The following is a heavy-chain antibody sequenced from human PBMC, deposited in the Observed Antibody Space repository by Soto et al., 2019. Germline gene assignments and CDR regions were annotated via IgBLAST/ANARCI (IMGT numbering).Heavy chain of an antibody. Sequence: GGSLRLSCAASGFTFSSYAMSWVRQAPGKGLEWVSAISGSGGSTHYADSVKGRFTISRDNSKNTLYLQMNSLSAEDTAFYYCVKDESINWYSGHFRHWGQGTLVTVSS. CDR2: ISGSGGST. D-gene: IGHD6-13*01. V-gene: IGHV3-23*01. CDR1: GFTFSSYA. J-gene: IGHJ1*01. CDR3: VKDESINWYSGHFRH.